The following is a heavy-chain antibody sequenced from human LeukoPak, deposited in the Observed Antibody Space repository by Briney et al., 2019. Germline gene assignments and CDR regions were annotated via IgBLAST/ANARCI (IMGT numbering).Heavy chain of an antibody. D-gene: IGHD1-7*01. Sequence: ASVKVSCKASGYTFTGYYMHWVRQAPGQGLGWMGWIKPNSGGTNYAQKFQGRVTMTRDTSISTAYMELSRLRSDDTAVYYCARGPVELGDAFDIWGQGTMVTVSS. CDR1: GYTFTGYY. CDR3: ARGPVELGDAFDI. V-gene: IGHV1-2*02. CDR2: IKPNSGGT. J-gene: IGHJ3*02.